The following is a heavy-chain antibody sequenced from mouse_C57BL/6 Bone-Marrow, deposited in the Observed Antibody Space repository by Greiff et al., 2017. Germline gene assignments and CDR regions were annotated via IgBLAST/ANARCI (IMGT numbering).Heavy chain of an antibody. V-gene: IGHV1-9*01. J-gene: IGHJ4*01. D-gene: IGHD3-3*01. CDR3: ARRGGRVYAMDY. CDR1: GYTFTGYW. Sequence: QVQLQQSGAELMKPGASVKLSCKATGYTFTGYWIEWVKQRPGHGLEWIGEILPGSGSTTYNEKFKGKATFTADTSSNTAYMQLSSLTTDDSAIYYCARRGGRVYAMDYWGQGTSVTVSS. CDR2: ILPGSGST.